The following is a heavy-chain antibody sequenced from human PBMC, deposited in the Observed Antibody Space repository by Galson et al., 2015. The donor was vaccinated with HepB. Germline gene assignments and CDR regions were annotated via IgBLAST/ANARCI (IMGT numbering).Heavy chain of an antibody. Sequence: SLRLSCAASGFTFSNAWMNWVRQAPGKGLEWVGRIKSKTDGGTTDYAAPVKGRFTISRDDSKNTLYLQMNSLKTEDTAVYYCTTIYFRDPASPFVEDFDYWGQGTLVTVSS. V-gene: IGHV3-15*07. CDR1: GFTFSNAW. CDR2: IKSKTDGGTT. J-gene: IGHJ4*02. D-gene: IGHD2-15*01. CDR3: TTIYFRDPASPFVEDFDY.